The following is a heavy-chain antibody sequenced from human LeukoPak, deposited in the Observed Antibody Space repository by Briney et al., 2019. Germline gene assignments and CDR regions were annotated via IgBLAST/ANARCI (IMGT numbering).Heavy chain of an antibody. CDR2: IKQDGSEK. D-gene: IGHD3-9*01. Sequence: GGSLRLSCAASGFTFSSYWMSWVRQAPGKGLEWVANIKQDGSEKYYVDSVKGRFTISRDNAKNSLYLQMNSLRAEDTAVYYCARVGSHGILTGWDYWGQGTLVTVSS. CDR1: GFTFSSYW. V-gene: IGHV3-7*01. CDR3: ARVGSHGILTGWDY. J-gene: IGHJ4*02.